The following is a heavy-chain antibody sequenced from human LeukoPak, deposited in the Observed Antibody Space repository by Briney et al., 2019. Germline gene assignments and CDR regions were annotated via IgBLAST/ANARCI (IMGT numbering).Heavy chain of an antibody. D-gene: IGHD3-22*01. Sequence: GGSLRLSCAASGFTFSNYGMSWVRQAPGKGPEWVSAITGSGGSTYYADSVKGRFTISRDNSKNTLYLQMNSLRAEDTAVYYCAKGETQYYYDSSGYYSYDYWGQGTLVTVSS. CDR1: GFTFSNYG. CDR3: AKGETQYYYDSSGYYSYDY. V-gene: IGHV3-23*01. CDR2: ITGSGGST. J-gene: IGHJ4*02.